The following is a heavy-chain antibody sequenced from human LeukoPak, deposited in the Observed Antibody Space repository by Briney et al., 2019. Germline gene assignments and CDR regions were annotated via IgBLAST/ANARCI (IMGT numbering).Heavy chain of an antibody. J-gene: IGHJ4*02. D-gene: IGHD6-13*01. CDR3: ARGYSSLPVD. CDR2: ISAYNGNT. CDR1: GNTLTGYY. Sequence: GASVKVSCKASGNTLTGYYIHWIRQAPGQGLEWMGWISAYNGNTNYAQKLQGRVTMTTDTSTSTAYMELRSLRSDDTAVYYCARGYSSLPVDWGQGTLVTVSS. V-gene: IGHV1-18*04.